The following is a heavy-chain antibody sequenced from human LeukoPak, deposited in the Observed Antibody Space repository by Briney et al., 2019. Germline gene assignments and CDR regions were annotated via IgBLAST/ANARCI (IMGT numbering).Heavy chain of an antibody. J-gene: IGHJ4*02. CDR1: GGSISPYY. D-gene: IGHD6-25*01. Sequence: SETLSLTCSVSGGSISPYYWSWIRQPPGKGLEWIGYIYYSGSTNYNPSLKSRVTISVDTSKNQFSLKLSSVTAADTAVYYCAREESAAAFDYWGQGTLVTVSS. CDR2: IYYSGST. CDR3: AREESAAAFDY. V-gene: IGHV4-59*01.